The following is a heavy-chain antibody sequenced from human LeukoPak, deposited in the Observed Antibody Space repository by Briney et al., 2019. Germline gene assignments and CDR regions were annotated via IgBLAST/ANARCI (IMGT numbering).Heavy chain of an antibody. Sequence: GGSLRLSCAASGFTFSNYEMHWVRQAPGKGLEWVSYISSSGSDIYYADSVKGRFTISRDNAKNSLYLHMNSLRAEDTAVYYCARDYGGSSPFDYWGQGTLVSVSS. CDR1: GFTFSNYE. CDR3: ARDYGGSSPFDY. CDR2: ISSSGSDI. J-gene: IGHJ4*02. D-gene: IGHD4-23*01. V-gene: IGHV3-48*03.